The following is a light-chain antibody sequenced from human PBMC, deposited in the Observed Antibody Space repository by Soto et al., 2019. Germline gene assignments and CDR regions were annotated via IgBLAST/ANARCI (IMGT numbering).Light chain of an antibody. V-gene: IGKV1-39*01. Sequence: DIQMTQSPSSLSASVGDRVTITCRASQSISSYLNWYQQKPGKAPKVLISGASSLQSGVPCRFSGSGSGTDFTLTISSLQFEDFASYYCQQSHSTPLTFGGGTKVEIK. CDR2: GAS. J-gene: IGKJ4*01. CDR3: QQSHSTPLT. CDR1: QSISSY.